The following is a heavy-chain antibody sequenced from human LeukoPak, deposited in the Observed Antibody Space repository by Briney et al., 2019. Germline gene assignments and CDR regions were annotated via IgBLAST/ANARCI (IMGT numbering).Heavy chain of an antibody. D-gene: IGHD1-26*01. CDR3: ASTYSGRSYFDY. CDR1: GYTLTELS. V-gene: IGHV1-24*01. CDR2: FDLEDGET. J-gene: IGHJ4*02. Sequence: ASVKVSCKVSGYTLTELSMHWVRQAPGKGLEWMGGFDLEDGETIYAQKFQGRVTMTEDTSTDTAYMELSSLRSEDTAVYYCASTYSGRSYFDYWGQGTLVTVSS.